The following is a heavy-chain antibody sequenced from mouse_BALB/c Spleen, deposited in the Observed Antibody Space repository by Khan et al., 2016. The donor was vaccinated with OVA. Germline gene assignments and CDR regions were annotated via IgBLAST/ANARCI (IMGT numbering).Heavy chain of an antibody. V-gene: IGHV2-9*02. Sequence: QVQLKESGPGLVAPSPSLSITCTVSGFSLTSHGVHWVRQPPGKGLEWLGVIWAGGSTNYNSAIMSRLTISKDSSTCHAFSKMNSLQTDDSAMYYCASSRVPDYFDYWGQGTTLTVSS. CDR2: IWAGGST. D-gene: IGHD1-1*01. CDR1: GFSLTSHG. CDR3: ASSRVPDYFDY. J-gene: IGHJ2*01.